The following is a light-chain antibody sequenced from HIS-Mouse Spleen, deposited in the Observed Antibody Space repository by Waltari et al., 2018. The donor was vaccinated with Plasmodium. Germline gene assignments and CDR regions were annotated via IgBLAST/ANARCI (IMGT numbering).Light chain of an antibody. J-gene: IGKJ3*01. CDR2: GAS. CDR3: QQYNNWSFT. Sequence: EIVMTQSPATLSVSPGERATLPCRASQSVSSNLAWYQQKPGQAPRLLIYGASTRATGIPARFSGSGSGTEFTLTISSLQSEDLAVYYCQQYNNWSFTFGPGTKVDIK. V-gene: IGKV3-15*01. CDR1: QSVSSN.